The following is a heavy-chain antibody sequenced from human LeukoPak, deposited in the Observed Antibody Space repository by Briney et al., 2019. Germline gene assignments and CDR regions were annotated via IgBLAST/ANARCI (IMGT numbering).Heavy chain of an antibody. J-gene: IGHJ5*02. CDR1: GGSFSGYY. CDR3: ARGGIARQNWFDP. D-gene: IGHD6-13*01. Sequence: PSETLSLTCAVYGGSFSGYYWSWIRQPPGKGLEWIGEINHSGSTNYNPSLKSRVTISVDTSKNQFSLKLSSVTAADTAVYYCARGGIARQNWFDPWGQGTLVTVSS. V-gene: IGHV4-34*01. CDR2: INHSGST.